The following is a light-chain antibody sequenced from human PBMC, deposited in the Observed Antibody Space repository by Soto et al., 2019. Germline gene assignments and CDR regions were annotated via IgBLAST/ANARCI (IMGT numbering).Light chain of an antibody. CDR1: QSVVNH. V-gene: IGKV1-39*01. CDR2: DAS. J-gene: IGKJ4*01. CDR3: HQSSSTPLT. Sequence: DVQMTQSPSSLSASVGDSVTITCRASQSVVNHLSWFQQRPGKGPKLLIYDASSLHAGVPSRFSGIGYGTDFTLTISTVQPEDSAIYYCHQSSSTPLTFGGGTRVELK.